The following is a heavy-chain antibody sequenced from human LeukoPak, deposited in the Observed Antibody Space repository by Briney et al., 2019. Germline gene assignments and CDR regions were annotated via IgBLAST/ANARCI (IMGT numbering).Heavy chain of an antibody. CDR1: GGSFSGYY. CDR2: INHSGST. J-gene: IGHJ4*02. V-gene: IGHV4-34*01. D-gene: IGHD2-2*01. CDR3: ARGRDCSSTSCPNYFDY. Sequence: KPSETLSLTCAVYGGSFSGYYWSWIRQPPGKRLEWIGEINHSGSTNYNPSLKSRVTISVDTSKNQFSLKLSSVTAADTAVYYCARGRDCSSTSCPNYFDYWGQGTLVTVSS.